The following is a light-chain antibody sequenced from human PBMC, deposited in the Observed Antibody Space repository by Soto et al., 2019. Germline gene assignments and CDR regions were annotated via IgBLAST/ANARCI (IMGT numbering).Light chain of an antibody. CDR2: DDS. Sequence: SYELTQPPSVSVAPGKTANITCGGNNIGRKSVHWYQQKPGQAPVLVIYDDSDRPSGIPERFSGSNSGNTATLTLSRVEVGDEADYYCQVWDSSSDHVVFGGGTKLTVL. V-gene: IGLV3-21*04. J-gene: IGLJ2*01. CDR3: QVWDSSSDHVV. CDR1: NIGRKS.